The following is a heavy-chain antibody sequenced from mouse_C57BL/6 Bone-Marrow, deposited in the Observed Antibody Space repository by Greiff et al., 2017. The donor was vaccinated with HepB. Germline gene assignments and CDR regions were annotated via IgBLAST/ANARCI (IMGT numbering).Heavy chain of an antibody. CDR2: IWGGGGT. J-gene: IGHJ4*01. CDR1: GFSLTSYG. D-gene: IGHD1-1*01. V-gene: IGHV2-9*01. Sequence: VKLVESGPGLVAPSQSLSITCTASGFSLTSYGVDWVRQPPGKGLEWLGGIWGGGGTNYNSALMSRLSISKDNSKSQVFLKMNSLQTVDTAMYYCAAHYYGSSYHYYAMDYWGQGTSVTVSS. CDR3: AAHYYGSSYHYYAMDY.